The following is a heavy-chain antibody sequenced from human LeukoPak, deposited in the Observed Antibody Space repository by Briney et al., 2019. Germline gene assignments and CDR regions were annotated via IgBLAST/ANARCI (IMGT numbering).Heavy chain of an antibody. Sequence: PGGSLRLSCAASGFTFSSYAMHWVRQAPGKGLEWVAVISYDGSNKYYADSVKGRFTISRDNSKNTLYLQMNSLRAEDTAVYYCARKVLLWFGEGGDAFDIWGQGTMVTVSS. CDR1: GFTFSSYA. V-gene: IGHV3-30-3*01. D-gene: IGHD3-10*01. CDR2: ISYDGSNK. J-gene: IGHJ3*02. CDR3: ARKVLLWFGEGGDAFDI.